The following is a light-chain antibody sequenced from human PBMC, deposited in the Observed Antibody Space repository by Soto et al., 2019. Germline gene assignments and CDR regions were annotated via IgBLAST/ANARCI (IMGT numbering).Light chain of an antibody. V-gene: IGLV2-23*01. J-gene: IGLJ2*01. CDR2: EGS. CDR3: CSYAGSLPYVV. CDR1: SSDVGSYNL. Sequence: QSALTQPASVSGSPGQSITISCTGTSSDVGSYNLVSWYQQHPGKAPKLMIYEGSKRPSGVSIRFSGSKSGNTASLTISGLQAEDEADYYCCSYAGSLPYVVFGGGTKLTVL.